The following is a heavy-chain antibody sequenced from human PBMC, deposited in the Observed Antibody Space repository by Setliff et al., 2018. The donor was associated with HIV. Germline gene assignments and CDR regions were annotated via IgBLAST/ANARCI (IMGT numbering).Heavy chain of an antibody. CDR3: ARESKGAMALEIFDY. CDR1: GCTFSSYS. D-gene: IGHD1-26*01. V-gene: IGHV3-21*01. J-gene: IGHJ4*02. CDR2: ISSSSYI. Sequence: GGSLRLSCAASGCTFSSYSMPWVRQAPGKGLEWVSSISSSSYIYYADSVKGRFTISRDNAKISLFLQMNSLRAEDTAVYYCARESKGAMALEIFDYWGQGTLVTVSS.